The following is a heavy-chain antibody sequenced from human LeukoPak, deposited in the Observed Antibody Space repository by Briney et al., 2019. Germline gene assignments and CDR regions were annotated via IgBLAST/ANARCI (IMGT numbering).Heavy chain of an antibody. Sequence: ASVKVSCKASGYIFTNFGISWVRQARGQGLEWMGWISGYNGNTKYVQKFQGRVTMTTDTSTSTAYMELSRLRSDDTAVYYCAGLGYYDSSGQSTRDYWGQGTLVTVSS. J-gene: IGHJ4*02. CDR1: GYIFTNFG. V-gene: IGHV1-18*01. CDR3: AGLGYYDSSGQSTRDY. CDR2: ISGYNGNT. D-gene: IGHD3-22*01.